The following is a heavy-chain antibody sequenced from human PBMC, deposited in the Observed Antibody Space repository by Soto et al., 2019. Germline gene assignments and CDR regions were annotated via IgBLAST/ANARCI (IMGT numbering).Heavy chain of an antibody. J-gene: IGHJ5*01. D-gene: IGHD3-9*01. CDR2: INPSSGGT. CDR1: GYTFTDYN. CDR3: ARARRAFAPFDGLAA. V-gene: IGHV1-2*02. Sequence: ASVKVSCKVSGYTFTDYNMHWLRQAPGQGPEWMGWINPSSGGTFYAQKFQGRVTMTSDASMATTFLEVTSLTSDDAAVYHCARARRAFAPFDGLAAWGQGTSVTVSS.